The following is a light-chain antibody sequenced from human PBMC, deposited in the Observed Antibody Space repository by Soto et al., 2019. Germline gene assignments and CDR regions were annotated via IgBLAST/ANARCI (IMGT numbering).Light chain of an antibody. CDR3: QQYNNWSLIT. Sequence: EIVLTQSPATLSVSPGDTAKLSCRASQSIGSNLGWYQQRPCQAPRLHIYGASTRATGIPARFSGSGSGTEFTLTISSLQSEDLAVYYCQQYNNWSLITFGQGTRLEIK. J-gene: IGKJ5*01. CDR1: QSIGSN. CDR2: GAS. V-gene: IGKV3-15*01.